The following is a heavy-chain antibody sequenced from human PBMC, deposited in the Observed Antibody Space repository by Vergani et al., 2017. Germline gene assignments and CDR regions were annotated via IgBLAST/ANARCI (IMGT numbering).Heavy chain of an antibody. Sequence: EVQLVESGGGLVQPGGSLRLSCAASGFTFSSYWMHWVRQAPGKGLVWVSRINSDGSSTSYADSVKGRFTISRDNAKNTLYLQMNSLRAEDTAVYYCAREDYGGNAVFYYYYYMDVWGKGTTVTVSS. J-gene: IGHJ6*03. V-gene: IGHV3-74*01. D-gene: IGHD4-23*01. CDR3: AREDYGGNAVFYYYYYMDV. CDR2: INSDGSST. CDR1: GFTFSSYW.